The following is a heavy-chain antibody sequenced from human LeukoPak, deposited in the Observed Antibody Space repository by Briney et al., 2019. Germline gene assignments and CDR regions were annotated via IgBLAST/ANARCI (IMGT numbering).Heavy chain of an antibody. CDR3: AKDRNYYGSGSYYHQFDY. J-gene: IGHJ4*02. Sequence: GGSLRLSCAASGFTFSSYAMSWVRQAPGKGLEWVSAISGSGGSTYYADSVKGRFTISRDNSKNTLYLQMNSLRAEDTAVYYCAKDRNYYGSGSYYHQFDYWGQGTQVTASS. CDR1: GFTFSSYA. CDR2: ISGSGGST. V-gene: IGHV3-23*01. D-gene: IGHD3-10*01.